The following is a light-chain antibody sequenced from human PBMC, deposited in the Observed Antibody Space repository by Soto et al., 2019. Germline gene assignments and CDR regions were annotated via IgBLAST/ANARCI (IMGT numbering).Light chain of an antibody. Sequence: DIVMTQSPDSLAVSLGERATINCKSSQSVLYSSNNKNYLAWYQQKPGQPPKLLIYWASTRESGVPDRFSGSGSGTDFTLTISSLQAEDVAVYYCQQYYNPAAFGQGTKVEIK. V-gene: IGKV4-1*01. CDR2: WAS. CDR1: QSVLYSSNNKNY. CDR3: QQYYNPAA. J-gene: IGKJ1*01.